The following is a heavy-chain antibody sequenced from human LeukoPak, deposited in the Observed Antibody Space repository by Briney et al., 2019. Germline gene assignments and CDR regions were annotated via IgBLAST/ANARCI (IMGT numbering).Heavy chain of an antibody. CDR1: GYTFTGYH. V-gene: IGHV1-2*02. CDR3: ARVAIEMASWFDP. J-gene: IGHJ5*02. D-gene: IGHD5-24*01. CDR2: INPNSGDT. Sequence: ASVKVSCKASGYTFTGYHMHWVRQAPGQGLEWMGWINPNSGDTDYAQKFQGRVTTTRDTSISTAYMELSRLRSDDTAVYYCARVAIEMASWFDPWGQGALVTVSS.